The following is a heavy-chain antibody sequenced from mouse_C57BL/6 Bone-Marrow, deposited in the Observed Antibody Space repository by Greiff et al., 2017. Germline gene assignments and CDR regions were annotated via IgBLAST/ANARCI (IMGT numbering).Heavy chain of an antibody. CDR2: IHPNSGST. D-gene: IGHD1-1*01. CDR1: GYTFTSYW. Sequence: VQLQQSGAELVKPGASVKLSCKASGYTFTSYWMHWVKQRPGQGLEWIGMIHPNSGSTNYNEKFKSKATLTVDKSSSTAYMQLSSLTSEDSAVYCCARPLRYPFAYWGQGTLVTVSA. CDR3: ARPLRYPFAY. V-gene: IGHV1-64*01. J-gene: IGHJ3*01.